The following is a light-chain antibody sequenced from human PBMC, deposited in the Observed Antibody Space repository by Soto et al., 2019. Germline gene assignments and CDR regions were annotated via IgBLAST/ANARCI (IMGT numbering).Light chain of an antibody. CDR1: QSISSW. Sequence: DIQMTQSPSTLSASVGDRVTITCRASQSISSWLAWYQQKPGKAPKLLIYKASSLESGVPSRFSGSGSETEFTLTISSLQPDYFATYYCRQYNSYSWTFGQGTKVDIK. V-gene: IGKV1-5*03. J-gene: IGKJ1*01. CDR3: RQYNSYSWT. CDR2: KAS.